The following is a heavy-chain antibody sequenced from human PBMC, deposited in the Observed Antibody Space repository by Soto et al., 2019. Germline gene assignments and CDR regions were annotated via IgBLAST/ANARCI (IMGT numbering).Heavy chain of an antibody. CDR1: GGTFSSYA. CDR3: ARETPRGIGVYATKGGKYYYYCGMDV. CDR2: IIPIFGTA. J-gene: IGHJ6*02. Sequence: QVQQVQSGAEVKKPGSSVKVSCKASGGTFSSYAISWVRQAPGQGLEWMGGIIPIFGTANYAQKFQGRVTITADESTSTGYMELSSLRSDDTAVYDCARETPRGIGVYATKGGKYYYYCGMDVWGQGTTVTVSS. D-gene: IGHD2-8*01. V-gene: IGHV1-69*12.